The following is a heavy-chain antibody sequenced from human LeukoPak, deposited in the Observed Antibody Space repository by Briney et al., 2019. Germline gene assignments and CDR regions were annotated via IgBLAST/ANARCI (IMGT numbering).Heavy chain of an antibody. V-gene: IGHV4-59*08. Sequence: SETLSLTCNVSNGSISNDYWLWVRQPPGKGLEWIAYIDSSGYTDYNPSVKSRVTMSIDTSKSQFTLHLRSVSAADTAIYYCATCAPNRYWLAPWGQGILVTVSS. CDR1: NGSISNDY. CDR3: ATCAPNRYWLAP. J-gene: IGHJ5*02. CDR2: IDSSGYT.